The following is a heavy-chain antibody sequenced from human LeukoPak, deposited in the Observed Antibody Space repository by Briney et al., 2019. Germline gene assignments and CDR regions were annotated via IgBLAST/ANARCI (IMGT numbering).Heavy chain of an antibody. CDR3: ARAGSSGWARWFDP. CDR1: GGSISSSSYY. D-gene: IGHD6-19*01. J-gene: IGHJ5*02. CDR2: IYYSGST. V-gene: IGHV4-39*01. Sequence: SETLSLTCTVSGGSISSSSYYWGWIRQPPGKGLEWIGSIYYSGSTYYNPSLKSRVTISVDTSKNQFSLKLSSVTAADTAVYHCARAGSSGWARWFDPWGQGTLVTVSS.